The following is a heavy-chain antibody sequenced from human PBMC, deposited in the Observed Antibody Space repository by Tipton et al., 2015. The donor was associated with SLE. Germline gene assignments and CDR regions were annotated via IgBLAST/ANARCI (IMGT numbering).Heavy chain of an antibody. D-gene: IGHD5/OR15-5a*01. CDR2: IYYSGST. J-gene: IGHJ2*01. CDR3: ARGPLLDL. CDR1: GGSISSSSYY. Sequence: LRLSCTVSGGSISSSSYYWGWIRQPPGKGLEWIGSIYYSGSTYYNPSLKNRVTISVDTSKNQFSLKLSSVTAADTAVYYCARGPLLDLWGRGTLVTVSS. V-gene: IGHV4-39*07.